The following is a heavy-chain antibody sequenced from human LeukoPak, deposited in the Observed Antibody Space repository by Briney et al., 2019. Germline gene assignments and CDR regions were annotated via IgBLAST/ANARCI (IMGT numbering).Heavy chain of an antibody. V-gene: IGHV3-23*01. CDR3: AKDLSRLYDFWSGYYLLFDY. CDR1: GFTFDDYA. J-gene: IGHJ4*02. D-gene: IGHD3-3*01. Sequence: SGGSLRLSCAASGFTFDDYAMHWVRQAPGKGLEWVSGISWNSGSTYYADSVKGRFTISRDNSKNTLYLQMNSLRAEDTAVYYCAKDLSRLYDFWSGYYLLFDYWGQGTLVTVSS. CDR2: ISWNSGST.